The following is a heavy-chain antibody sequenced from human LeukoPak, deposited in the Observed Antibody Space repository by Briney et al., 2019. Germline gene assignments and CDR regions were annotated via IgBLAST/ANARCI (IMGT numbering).Heavy chain of an antibody. J-gene: IGHJ4*02. V-gene: IGHV3-23*01. D-gene: IGHD3-3*01. CDR3: AKDRAYYDFWSGQEGNTDDY. Sequence: GGSLRLFCAASGFTFSSYAMSWVRQAPGKGLEGVSSISGSGGSTYSADSVKGRFTISRDNSKNTLYLQINSLSAEDTAVYYRAKDRAYYDFWSGQEGNTDDYWGQGPLVTVSS. CDR2: ISGSGGST. CDR1: GFTFSSYA.